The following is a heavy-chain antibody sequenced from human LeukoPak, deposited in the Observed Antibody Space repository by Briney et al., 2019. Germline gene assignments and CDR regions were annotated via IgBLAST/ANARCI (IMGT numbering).Heavy chain of an antibody. J-gene: IGHJ4*02. Sequence: PSETLSLTCTVSGGSISSGDYYWSWIRQPPGKGLEWIGYIYYSGSTYYNPSLKSRVTISVDTSKNQFSLKLSSVTAADTAVYHCARTYCSSTSCYEAYFDYWGQGTLVTVSS. D-gene: IGHD2-2*01. CDR3: ARTYCSSTSCYEAYFDY. V-gene: IGHV4-30-4*01. CDR2: IYYSGST. CDR1: GGSISSGDYY.